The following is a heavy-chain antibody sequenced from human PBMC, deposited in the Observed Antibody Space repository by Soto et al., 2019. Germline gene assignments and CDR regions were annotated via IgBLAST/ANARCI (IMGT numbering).Heavy chain of an antibody. J-gene: IGHJ3*02. D-gene: IGHD3-16*02. Sequence: GGSLRLSCAASGFTFGSYWMSWVRQAPGKGLEWVANIKQDGSEKYYVDSVKGRFTISRDNAKNSLYLQMNSLRAEDTAVYYCARDRTYYDYIWGSYRPLPDAFDIWGQGTMVTVSS. CDR2: IKQDGSEK. CDR3: ARDRTYYDYIWGSYRPLPDAFDI. CDR1: GFTFGSYW. V-gene: IGHV3-7*01.